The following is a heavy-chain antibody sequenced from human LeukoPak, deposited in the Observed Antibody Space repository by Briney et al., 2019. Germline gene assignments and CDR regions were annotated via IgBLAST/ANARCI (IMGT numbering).Heavy chain of an antibody. Sequence: PGGSLRLSCAASGFTLSDYPMTWVRQAPGKGLQWVSLFDRGSLDTYNADSVKGRFTISRDNSKNTLYLQLNSLRAEDTAVYYCAKGAGNFDWSYHDYWGQGTLVTVSS. CDR1: GFTLSDYP. J-gene: IGHJ4*02. CDR3: AKGAGNFDWSYHDY. D-gene: IGHD3-9*01. V-gene: IGHV3-23*01. CDR2: FDRGSLDT.